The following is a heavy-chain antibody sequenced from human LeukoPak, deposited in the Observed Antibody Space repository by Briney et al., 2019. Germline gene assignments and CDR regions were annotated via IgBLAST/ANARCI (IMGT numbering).Heavy chain of an antibody. CDR3: TALGDRDYFKL. J-gene: IGHJ4*02. CDR2: IRNQIDGGTT. Sequence: PGGSLRLSCAASGFTFSNDWMSWVRQAPGKGLEWVGRIRNQIDGGTTDYSAPVKGRFTISRDDSENTLYMQMNSLKTEDTAVYYCTALGDRDYFKLWGQGTLVTVSS. CDR1: GFTFSNDW. D-gene: IGHD1-26*01. V-gene: IGHV3-15*01.